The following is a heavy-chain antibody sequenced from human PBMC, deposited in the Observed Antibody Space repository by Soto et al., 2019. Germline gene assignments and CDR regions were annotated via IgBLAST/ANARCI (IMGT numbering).Heavy chain of an antibody. CDR3: ARLSRYDFWSGYYGGPDY. J-gene: IGHJ4*02. V-gene: IGHV5-51*01. Sequence: GESLKISCKGSVYSFTSYWIGWVRQMPGKGLEWMGIIYPGDSDTRYSPSFQGQVTISADKSISTAYLQWSSLKASDTAMYYCARLSRYDFWSGYYGGPDYWGQGTLVAVSS. D-gene: IGHD3-3*01. CDR1: VYSFTSYW. CDR2: IYPGDSDT.